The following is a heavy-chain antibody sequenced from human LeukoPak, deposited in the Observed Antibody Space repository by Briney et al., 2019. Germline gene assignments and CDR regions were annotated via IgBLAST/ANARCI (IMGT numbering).Heavy chain of an antibody. D-gene: IGHD6-13*01. CDR1: GGSFSGYY. J-gene: IGHJ5*02. Sequence: SETLSLTCAVYGGSFSGYYWSWIRQPPGKGLEWIGEINHSGSTNYNPSLKSRVTISVDTSKNQFSLKLSSVTAADTAVYYCARYCPSWSYSSSWYLPQYNWFDPWGQGTLVTVSS. CDR2: INHSGST. V-gene: IGHV4-34*01. CDR3: ARYCPSWSYSSSWYLPQYNWFDP.